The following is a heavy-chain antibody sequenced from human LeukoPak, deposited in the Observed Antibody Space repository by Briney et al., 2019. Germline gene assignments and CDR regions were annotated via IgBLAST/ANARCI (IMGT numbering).Heavy chain of an antibody. CDR3: AREASNYGDHTMMI. J-gene: IGHJ4*02. Sequence: HGGSLRLSCAASGFTFDDYGMSWVRQAPGKGLEWVSGINWNGGSTGYADSVKGRFTISRDNAKNSLYLQMNSLRAEDTAVYYCAREASNYGDHTMMIWGQGTLVTVSS. D-gene: IGHD4-17*01. CDR1: GFTFDDYG. CDR2: INWNGGST. V-gene: IGHV3-20*04.